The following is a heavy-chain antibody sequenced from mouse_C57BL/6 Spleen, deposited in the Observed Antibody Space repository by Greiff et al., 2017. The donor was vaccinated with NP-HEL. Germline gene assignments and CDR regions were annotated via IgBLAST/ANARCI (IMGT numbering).Heavy chain of an antibody. CDR3: ARVNYGNYDY. D-gene: IGHD2-1*01. V-gene: IGHV1-59*01. CDR2: IDPSDSYT. CDR1: GYTFTSYW. J-gene: IGHJ2*01. Sequence: QVQLQQPGAELVRPGTSVKLSCKASGYTFTSYWMHWVKQRPGQGLEWIGVIDPSDSYTNYNQKFKGKATLTVDTSSSTAYMQLSSLTSEDSAVYYCARVNYGNYDYWGQGTTLTVSS.